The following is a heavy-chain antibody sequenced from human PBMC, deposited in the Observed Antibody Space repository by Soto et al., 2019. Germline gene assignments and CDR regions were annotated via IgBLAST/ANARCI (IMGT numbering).Heavy chain of an antibody. CDR1: GFSFTTYV. Sequence: EVQLLESGGGLVQPGESLRLSCAASGFSFTTYVMGWVRQAPGMGLDWVSGISASGDSTFYAESVEGRFTISRDQSKNSLYLQMNSLGVTGTAIYQAAKGAWSRSPPPNIYYFDVWGQGTLVTVSS. D-gene: IGHD1-26*01. V-gene: IGHV3-23*01. CDR3: AKGAWSRSPPPNIYYFDV. J-gene: IGHJ4*02. CDR2: ISASGDST.